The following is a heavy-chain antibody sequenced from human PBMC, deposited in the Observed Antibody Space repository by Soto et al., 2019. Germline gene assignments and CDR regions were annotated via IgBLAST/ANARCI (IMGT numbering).Heavy chain of an antibody. CDR2: ISYDGSNK. Sequence: QVQLVESGGGVVQPGRSLRLSCAASGFTFSSYAMHWVRQAPGKGLEWVAVISYDGSNKYYADSVKGRFTISRDNSKNTLYLQINSLRAEDTAVYYCARNMVRGFGSFDYWGQGTLVTVSS. J-gene: IGHJ4*02. D-gene: IGHD3-10*01. CDR3: ARNMVRGFGSFDY. V-gene: IGHV3-30-3*01. CDR1: GFTFSSYA.